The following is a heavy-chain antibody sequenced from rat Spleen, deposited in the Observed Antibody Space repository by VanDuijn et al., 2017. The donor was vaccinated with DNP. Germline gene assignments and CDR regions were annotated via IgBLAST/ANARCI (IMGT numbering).Heavy chain of an antibody. CDR3: TRKLTGSANYYFHY. J-gene: IGHJ2*01. CDR2: ISTSGSST. V-gene: IGHV5S23*01. D-gene: IGHD5-1*01. Sequence: EVQLVESGGGLVQPGRSLKLSCVASGFTFSDFAMAWVRQAPTKGLEWVATISTSGSSTYYRDSVKGRFTISRDDANNTLYLQMNSLRSEDMATYYCTRKLTGSANYYFHYWGQGVMVTVSS. CDR1: GFTFSDFA.